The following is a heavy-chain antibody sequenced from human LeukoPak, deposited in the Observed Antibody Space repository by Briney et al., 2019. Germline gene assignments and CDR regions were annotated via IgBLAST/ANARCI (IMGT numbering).Heavy chain of an antibody. Sequence: SETLSLTCTVSGASISSSPYYWGWIRQPPGRGLEWIGTIYYSGSTFYNPSLKSRVTISVDTSMHLFSLKLTSVTAADTAMYYCARHAIFMYYFDYWGQGTLVTVSS. CDR1: GASISSSPYY. V-gene: IGHV4-39*01. CDR3: ARHAIFMYYFDY. J-gene: IGHJ4*02. D-gene: IGHD3-9*01. CDR2: IYYSGST.